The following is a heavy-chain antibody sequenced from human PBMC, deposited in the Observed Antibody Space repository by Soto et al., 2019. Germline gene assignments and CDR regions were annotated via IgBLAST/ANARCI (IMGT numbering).Heavy chain of an antibody. CDR1: GGTFSSYA. CDR3: AKQDCSSTSFYRYYYYYCMDV. V-gene: IGHV1-69*01. D-gene: IGHD2-2*01. CDR2: LIPIFGTA. J-gene: IGHJ6*01. Sequence: QVQLVQSGAEVKKPRSSVKVSCKASGGTFSSYAISWVRQAPGQGLEWMGGLIPIFGTANYAQQFQGRGTITADESTSTAYMELRSLRSEDRSVYYCAKQDCSSTSFYRYYYYYCMDVWGEVSTVVFSS.